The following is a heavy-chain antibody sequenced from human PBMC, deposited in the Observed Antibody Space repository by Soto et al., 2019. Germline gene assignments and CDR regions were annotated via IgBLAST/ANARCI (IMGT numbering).Heavy chain of an antibody. D-gene: IGHD3-10*01. CDR3: ASPSLYGSGTYCFDY. V-gene: IGHV3-48*03. Sequence: GGSLRLSCAASGFTFSSYEMNWVRQAPGKGLEWVSYISSSGSTIYYADSVKGRFTISRDNAKNSLYLQMNSLRAEDTAVYYCASPSLYGSGTYCFDYWGQGTLVTVSS. CDR1: GFTFSSYE. CDR2: ISSSGSTI. J-gene: IGHJ4*02.